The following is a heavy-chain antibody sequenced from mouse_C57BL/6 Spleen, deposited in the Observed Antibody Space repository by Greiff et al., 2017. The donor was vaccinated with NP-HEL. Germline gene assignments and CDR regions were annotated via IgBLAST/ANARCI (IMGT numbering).Heavy chain of an antibody. CDR3: ARRGYGDGTYYFDY. CDR1: GYTFTSYW. Sequence: QVQLQQPGAELVKPGASVKLSCKASGYTFTSYWMQWVKQRPGQGLEWIGEIDPSDSYTNYNQKFKGKATLTVDTSSSTAYMQLSSLTSEDSAVYYCARRGYGDGTYYFDYWGQGTTLTVSS. J-gene: IGHJ2*01. V-gene: IGHV1-50*01. D-gene: IGHD1-2*01. CDR2: IDPSDSYT.